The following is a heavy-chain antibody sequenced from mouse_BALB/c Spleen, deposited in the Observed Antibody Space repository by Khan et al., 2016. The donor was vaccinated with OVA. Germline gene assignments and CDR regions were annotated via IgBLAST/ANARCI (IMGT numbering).Heavy chain of an antibody. Sequence: IQLVQSGPELMKPGASVKISCKASGYSFTTYYIHWVKQSHGKSLEWIGYIDPFNGSTTYNQKFKGKATLTVDKSSSTAYMHLSSLTSEDSAVYYCARHGTSSGFAYWGQGTLVTVSA. J-gene: IGHJ3*01. D-gene: IGHD1-1*01. V-gene: IGHV1S135*01. CDR1: GYSFTTYY. CDR2: IDPFNGST. CDR3: ARHGTSSGFAY.